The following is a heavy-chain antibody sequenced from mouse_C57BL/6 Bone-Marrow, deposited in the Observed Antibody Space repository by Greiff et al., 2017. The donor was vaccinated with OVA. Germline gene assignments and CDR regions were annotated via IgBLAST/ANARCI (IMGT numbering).Heavy chain of an antibody. Sequence: VQRVESGAELARPGASVKLSCKASGYTFTSYGISWVKQRTGQGLEWIGEIYPRSGNTYYNEKFKGKATLTADKSSSTAYMELRSLTSEDSAVYFCSWYYAWFAYWGQGTLVTVSA. V-gene: IGHV1-81*01. D-gene: IGHD1-1*01. CDR2: IYPRSGNT. CDR3: SWYYAWFAY. J-gene: IGHJ3*01. CDR1: GYTFTSYG.